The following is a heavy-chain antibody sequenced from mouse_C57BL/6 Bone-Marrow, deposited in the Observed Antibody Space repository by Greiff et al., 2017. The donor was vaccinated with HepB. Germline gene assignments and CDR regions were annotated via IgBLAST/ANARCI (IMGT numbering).Heavy chain of an antibody. D-gene: IGHD1-1*01. V-gene: IGHV14-2*01. CDR3: ASIPYYYGSSGGLYYAMDY. CDR1: GFNIKDYY. J-gene: IGHJ4*01. CDR2: IDPEDGET. Sequence: EVKLVESGAELVKPGASVKLSCTASGFNIKDYYMHWVKQRTEQGLEWIGRIDPEDGETKYAPKFQGKATITADTSSNTAYLQLSSLTSEDTAVYYCASIPYYYGSSGGLYYAMDYWGQGTSVTVSS.